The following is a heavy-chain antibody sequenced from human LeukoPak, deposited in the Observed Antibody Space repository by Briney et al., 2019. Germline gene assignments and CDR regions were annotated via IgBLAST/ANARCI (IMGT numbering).Heavy chain of an antibody. CDR1: GFTFSSYS. Sequence: PGGSLRLSCAASGFTFSSYSMNWVRQAPGKGLEWVSYISSSGSTIYYADSVKGRFTISRDNAKNSLYLQMNSLRAEDTAVYYCARDTAAALTYYYYYYMDVWGKGTTVTTSS. CDR2: ISSSGSTI. CDR3: ARDTAAALTYYYYYYMDV. J-gene: IGHJ6*03. D-gene: IGHD6-13*01. V-gene: IGHV3-48*04.